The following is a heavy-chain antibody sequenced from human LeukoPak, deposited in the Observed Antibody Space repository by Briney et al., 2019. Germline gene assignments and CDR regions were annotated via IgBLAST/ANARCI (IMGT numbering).Heavy chain of an antibody. Sequence: ASVKVSCKASGYTFTSSDINWVRQATGQGLEWMGRMNPSSGDTGYVQKFQDRVTMTRDTSISTAYLELSSLRSEDTAVYYCARGVAARFFYFDYWGQGTLVTVSS. CDR1: GYTFTSSD. V-gene: IGHV1-8*01. CDR3: ARGVAARFFYFDY. J-gene: IGHJ4*02. CDR2: MNPSSGDT. D-gene: IGHD6-6*01.